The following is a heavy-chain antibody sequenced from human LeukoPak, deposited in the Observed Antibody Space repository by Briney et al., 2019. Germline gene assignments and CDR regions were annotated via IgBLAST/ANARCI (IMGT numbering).Heavy chain of an antibody. CDR3: AKGERRGDFDY. Sequence: PGGSLRLSRAASGFTFSSYSMNWVRQAPGKGLEWVSAISGSGGSTYYADSVKGRFTISRDNSKNTLYLQMNSLRAEDTAVYYCAKGERRGDFDYWGQGTLVTVSS. CDR2: ISGSGGST. V-gene: IGHV3-23*01. CDR1: GFTFSSYS. J-gene: IGHJ4*02. D-gene: IGHD3-10*01.